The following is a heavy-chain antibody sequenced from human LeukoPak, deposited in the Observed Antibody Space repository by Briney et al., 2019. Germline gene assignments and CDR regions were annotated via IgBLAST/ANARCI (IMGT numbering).Heavy chain of an antibody. CDR2: ISPSGGGT. J-gene: IGHJ4*02. CDR1: GITFSSYT. CDR3: ATDLYDSSPDF. V-gene: IGHV3-23*01. Sequence: GGSLRLSCAASGITFSSYTMSCVRQAPGQGLEWVSAISPSGGGTYYADSVKGRFTSSRDNSKDTLYLQMNSLRVDDTAVYYCATDLYDSSPDFWGQGTLVTVSS. D-gene: IGHD3-22*01.